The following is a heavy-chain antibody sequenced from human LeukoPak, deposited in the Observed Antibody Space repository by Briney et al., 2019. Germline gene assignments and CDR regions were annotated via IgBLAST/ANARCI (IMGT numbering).Heavy chain of an antibody. J-gene: IGHJ4*02. CDR3: ARVIYSGWEGELSD. D-gene: IGHD6-19*01. CDR2: INSDGSTT. V-gene: IGHV3-74*01. Sequence: AGSLPLSCAASGFTFSSYWMHWVRQAPGKGLVWVSRINSDGSTTSYADSVMGRFTISRDNAKNTLYLQMNSLRAEDTAVYYCARVIYSGWEGELSDWGQGTLVTVSS. CDR1: GFTFSSYW.